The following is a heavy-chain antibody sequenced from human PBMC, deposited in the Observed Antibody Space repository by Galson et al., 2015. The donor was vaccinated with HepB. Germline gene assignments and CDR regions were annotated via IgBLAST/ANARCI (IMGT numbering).Heavy chain of an antibody. CDR3: ASGLGYSSWGLFDY. Sequence: SVKVSCKASGYAFTGYYMHWVRQAPGQGLEWMGWINPNSGGTNHAQKFQGWVTMTRDTSISTAYMELSRLRSDDTAVYYCASGLGYSSWGLFDYWGQGTLVTVSS. CDR1: GYAFTGYY. CDR2: INPNSGGT. J-gene: IGHJ4*02. V-gene: IGHV1-2*04. D-gene: IGHD6-13*01.